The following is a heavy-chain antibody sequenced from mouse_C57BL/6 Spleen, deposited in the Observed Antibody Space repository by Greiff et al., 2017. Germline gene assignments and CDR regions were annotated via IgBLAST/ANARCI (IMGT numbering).Heavy chain of an antibody. CDR1: GFSLSTSGMG. CDR2: IYWDDDK. D-gene: IGHD2-4*01. Sequence: QVTLKVCGPGILQSSQTLSLTCSFSGFSLSTSGMGVSWIRQPSGKGLEWLAHIYWDDDKRYNPSLKGRLTISKDTSRNQVFLKITSVDPADTATYYCARRDHYDYAGAWFAYWGQGTLVTVSA. V-gene: IGHV8-12*01. CDR3: ARRDHYDYAGAWFAY. J-gene: IGHJ3*01.